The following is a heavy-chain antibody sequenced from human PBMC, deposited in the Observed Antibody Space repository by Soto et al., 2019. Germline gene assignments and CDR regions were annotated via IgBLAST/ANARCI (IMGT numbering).Heavy chain of an antibody. CDR3: ARDMGGHSASLRYFDS. D-gene: IGHD2-15*01. Sequence: GGSLRLSCAASGFTFSDYYMSWIRQAPGKGREWVSYIISSGSTIYYAASVKGRFTISRDNEKNSLYLQMNSMRAEDTAVYFCARDMGGHSASLRYFDSWGQGALVTVSS. J-gene: IGHJ4*02. V-gene: IGHV3-11*01. CDR2: IISSGSTI. CDR1: GFTFSDYY.